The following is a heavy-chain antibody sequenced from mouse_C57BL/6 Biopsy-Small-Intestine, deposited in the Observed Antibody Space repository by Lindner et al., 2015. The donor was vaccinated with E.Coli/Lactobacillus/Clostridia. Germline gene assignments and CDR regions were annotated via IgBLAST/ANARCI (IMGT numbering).Heavy chain of an antibody. V-gene: IGHV1-72*01. D-gene: IGHD1-1*01. Sequence: VQLQESGAELVKPGASVKLSCKASGYIFTTYWMHWVKQRPGRGLEWIGRIDPNSGGTKYSEKFKSKATLTVDKPSSTAYMHPSSLTSEDSVFYYCAREEGYYGSSPWFTYWGQGTLVTVSA. CDR3: AREEGYYGSSPWFTY. J-gene: IGHJ3*01. CDR1: GYIFTTYW. CDR2: IDPNSGGT.